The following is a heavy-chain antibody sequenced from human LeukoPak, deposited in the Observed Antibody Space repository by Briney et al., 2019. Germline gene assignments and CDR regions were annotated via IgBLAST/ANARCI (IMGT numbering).Heavy chain of an antibody. CDR2: ISSSSRYI. CDR1: GFTFSSYS. CDR3: ARSIAVAGYDYFDY. Sequence: GGSLRLSCAASGFTFSSYSMNWVRQAPGKGLEWVSSISSSSRYIYYADSAKGRFTISRDNAKNSLYLQMNSLRAEDTAVYYCARSIAVAGYDYFDYWGQGTLVTVSS. V-gene: IGHV3-21*01. D-gene: IGHD6-19*01. J-gene: IGHJ4*02.